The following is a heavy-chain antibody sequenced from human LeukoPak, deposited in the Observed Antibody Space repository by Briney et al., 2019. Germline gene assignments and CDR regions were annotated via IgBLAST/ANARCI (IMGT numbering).Heavy chain of an antibody. D-gene: IGHD6-19*01. V-gene: IGHV3-33*01. J-gene: IGHJ4*02. CDR1: GFPFSSYG. Sequence: GGSLRLSCAASGFPFSSYGMHWVRQAPGKGLEWVARLVYDERIDYANSVKGRFSISRDNSKNTLFLDMSVLRVEDTAVYYCARDLSAAFDSWGQGVLVTVSS. CDR2: LVYDERI. CDR3: ARDLSAAFDS.